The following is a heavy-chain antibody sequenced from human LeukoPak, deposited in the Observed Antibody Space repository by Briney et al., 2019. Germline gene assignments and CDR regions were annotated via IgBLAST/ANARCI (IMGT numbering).Heavy chain of an antibody. CDR1: GYTFTSYY. V-gene: IGHV1-46*01. J-gene: IGHJ4*02. D-gene: IGHD3-9*01. CDR2: INPSGGST. Sequence: ASVKVSCKASGYTFTSYYMHWVRQAPGQGLEWMGIINPSGGSTSYAQKFQGRVTITADESTSTAYMELSSLRSEDTAVYYCARSSVPYYDILTGPLDYWGQGTLVTVSS. CDR3: ARSSVPYYDILTGPLDY.